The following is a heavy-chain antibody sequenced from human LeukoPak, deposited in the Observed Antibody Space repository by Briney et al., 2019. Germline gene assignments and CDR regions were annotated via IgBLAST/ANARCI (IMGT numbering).Heavy chain of an antibody. CDR2: ISYDGSNK. CDR1: GFTFSSYA. V-gene: IGHV3-30-3*01. Sequence: GRSLRLSCAASGFTFSSYAMHWVRQAPGKGLEWVAVISYDGSNKYYADSVKGRFTISRDNSKNTLYLQMNSLRAEDTAVYYCAREAYCGGDCYGLDYWGQGTLVTVSS. D-gene: IGHD2-21*02. CDR3: AREAYCGGDCYGLDY. J-gene: IGHJ4*02.